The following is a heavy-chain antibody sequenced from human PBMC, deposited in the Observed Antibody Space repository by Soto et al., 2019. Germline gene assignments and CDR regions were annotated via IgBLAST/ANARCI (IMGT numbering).Heavy chain of an antibody. CDR3: ASASYSSSWYYFDY. D-gene: IGHD6-13*01. J-gene: IGHJ4*02. CDR2: IYYSGST. Sequence: SETLSLTCTVSGGSISSSSYYWGWIRQPPGKGLEWIGSIYYSGSTYYNPSLKSRVTISVDTSKNQFSLKLSSVTAADTAVYYWASASYSSSWYYFDYWGQGTLVTVSS. CDR1: GGSISSSSYY. V-gene: IGHV4-39*01.